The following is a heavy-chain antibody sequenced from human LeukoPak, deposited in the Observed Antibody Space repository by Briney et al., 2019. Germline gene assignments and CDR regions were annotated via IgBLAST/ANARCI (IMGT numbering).Heavy chain of an antibody. Sequence: SETLSLTCTVSGGYISTYYWSWIRQPPGKGLEYIGYVYHSGSTNYNPSPKSRVTISIDTSKNQFSLKLSSVTAADTAVYYCARSRGYYFDSSGYYDFDYWGQGTLVTVSS. CDR2: VYHSGST. J-gene: IGHJ4*02. CDR1: GGYISTYY. D-gene: IGHD3-22*01. V-gene: IGHV4-59*01. CDR3: ARSRGYYFDSSGYYDFDY.